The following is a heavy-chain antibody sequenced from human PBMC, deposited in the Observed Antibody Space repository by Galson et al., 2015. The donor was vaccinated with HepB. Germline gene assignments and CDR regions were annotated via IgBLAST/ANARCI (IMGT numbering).Heavy chain of an antibody. D-gene: IGHD3-3*01. Sequence: SVKVSCKASGYTFTSYAMHWVRQAPGQRLEWMGWINAGNGNTKYSQKFQGRVTITRDTSASTAYMELSSLRAEDTAVYYCARDRVYDFLSGYNNWFDPWGQGTLVTVSS. J-gene: IGHJ5*02. CDR1: GYTFTSYA. CDR3: ARDRVYDFLSGYNNWFDP. V-gene: IGHV1-3*01. CDR2: INAGNGNT.